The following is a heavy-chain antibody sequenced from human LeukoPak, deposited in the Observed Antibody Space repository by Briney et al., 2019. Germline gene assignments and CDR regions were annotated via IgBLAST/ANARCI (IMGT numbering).Heavy chain of an antibody. D-gene: IGHD6-6*01. CDR3: ARLSQIVAFDI. V-gene: IGHV4-34*01. CDR2: INHSGST. CDR1: GGPFSGSY. Sequence: PSETLSLTCVVSGGPFSGSYFTWIRQPPGKGLEWIGEINHSGSTNYNPSLKSRVTISVDTSKNQFSLKLSSVTAADTAVYYCARLSQIVAFDIWGQGTMVTVSS. J-gene: IGHJ3*02.